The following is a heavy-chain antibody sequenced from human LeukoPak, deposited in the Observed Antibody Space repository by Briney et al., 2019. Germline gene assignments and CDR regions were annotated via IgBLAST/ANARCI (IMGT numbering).Heavy chain of an antibody. CDR2: IYSGGST. CDR3: TKARVTSMVGGVVTYYFDS. J-gene: IGHJ4*02. Sequence: GGSLRLSCAASGFTVSSNYMSWVRQAPGKGLEWVSVIYSGGSTYYADSVKGRFTISRDNSKNTLYLQMNSLRAEDTAVYYCTKARVTSMVGGVVTYYFDSWGQGALVTVSS. V-gene: IGHV3-53*01. CDR1: GFTVSSNY. D-gene: IGHD3-10*01.